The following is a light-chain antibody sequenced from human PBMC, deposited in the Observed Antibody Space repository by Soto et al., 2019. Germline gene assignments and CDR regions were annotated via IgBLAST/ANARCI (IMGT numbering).Light chain of an antibody. J-gene: IGKJ5*01. Sequence: IQMTNSPSALSGSVGDRVTITCLASQTISSWLAWYQQKPGKAPKLLIYKASSLESGVPSRFSGSGSGTEFTLTISSLQPDDVATYYCQQYNSYSITFGQGTRLEIK. V-gene: IGKV1-5*03. CDR1: QTISSW. CDR3: QQYNSYSIT. CDR2: KAS.